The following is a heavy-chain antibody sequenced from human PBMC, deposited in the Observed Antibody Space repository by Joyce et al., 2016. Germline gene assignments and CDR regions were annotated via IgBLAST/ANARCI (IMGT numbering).Heavy chain of an antibody. J-gene: IGHJ3*02. D-gene: IGHD7-27*01. CDR3: ARQWATGDLDSFDI. Sequence: EVQLVQSGAEVKKPGESLKISCKGSGYSFSNSWIAWVRQMPGKGLEWRGFIFPGDADTRYSPSFQGQVIISADKSISTAYLQWTSLKASETAIYYCARQWATGDLDSFDIWGQGTVVTVSS. CDR2: IFPGDADT. CDR1: GYSFSNSW. V-gene: IGHV5-51*01.